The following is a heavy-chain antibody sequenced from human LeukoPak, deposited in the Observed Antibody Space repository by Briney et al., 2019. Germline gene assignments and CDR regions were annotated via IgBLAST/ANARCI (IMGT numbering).Heavy chain of an antibody. CDR1: GFNFSGYE. CDR2: ISSSGTTI. D-gene: IGHD5-24*01. Sequence: PGGSLRLSCAASGFNFSGYEMNWVRQAPGKGLEWISYISSSGTTIHFAGSVKGRFTISRDNAKNSLYLQMNSLRAEDTAVYYCARGLLLNHGDGYKELWVTPSYYYYGMDVWGQGTTVTVSS. V-gene: IGHV3-48*03. J-gene: IGHJ6*02. CDR3: ARGLLLNHGDGYKELWVTPSYYYYGMDV.